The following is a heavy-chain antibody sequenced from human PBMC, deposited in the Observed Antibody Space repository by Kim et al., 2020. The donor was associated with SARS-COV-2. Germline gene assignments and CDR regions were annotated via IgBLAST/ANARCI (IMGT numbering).Heavy chain of an antibody. CDR2: INSDGSST. CDR1: GFTFSSYW. V-gene: IGHV3-74*01. D-gene: IGHD3-10*01. CDR3: ARGMIPPPHGPYSGSARGGIDY. J-gene: IGHJ4*02. Sequence: GGSLRLSCAASGFTFSSYWMHWVRQAPGKGLVWVSRINSDGSSTSYADSVKGRFTISRDNAKNTLYLQMNSLRAEDTAVYYCARGMIPPPHGPYSGSARGGIDYWGQGTLVTVSS.